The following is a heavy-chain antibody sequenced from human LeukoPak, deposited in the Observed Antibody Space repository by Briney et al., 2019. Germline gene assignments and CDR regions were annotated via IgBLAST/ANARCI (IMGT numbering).Heavy chain of an antibody. V-gene: IGHV4-38-2*01. CDR3: ARQTPYDFWGGYYDY. J-gene: IGHJ4*02. Sequence: PSETLSLTCVVSGYSIGSGYYWGWMRQPPGKGLEWIGTIYHSGSTYYNPSLKSRVTMSVDTSKNQFSLKLSSVTAADTAVYSCARQTPYDFWGGYYDYWGQGTLVTVSS. D-gene: IGHD3-3*01. CDR2: IYHSGST. CDR1: GYSIGSGYY.